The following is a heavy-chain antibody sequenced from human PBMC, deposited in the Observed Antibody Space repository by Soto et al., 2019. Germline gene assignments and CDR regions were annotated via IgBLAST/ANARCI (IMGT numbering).Heavy chain of an antibody. CDR3: ARPAMIWSYFFGLDV. CDR2: VSYDGKNK. J-gene: IGHJ6*02. D-gene: IGHD5-18*01. Sequence: QEQLVESGGGVVQPGRSLRLSCTATGFNFNTYSMHWVRQAPGRGLEWVATVSYDGKNKYYANSVQGRFTISKDNSKNTLSLQMNSLRTEDTAVDYCARPAMIWSYFFGLDVWGQGTTVTVSS. V-gene: IGHV3-30*04. CDR1: GFNFNTYS.